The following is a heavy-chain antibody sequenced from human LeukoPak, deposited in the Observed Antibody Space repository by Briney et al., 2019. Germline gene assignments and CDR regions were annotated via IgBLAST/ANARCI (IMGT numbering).Heavy chain of an antibody. CDR3: ARVFHQRGYDSSGYNYVPFAY. D-gene: IGHD3-22*01. CDR2: INPSGGST. V-gene: IGHV1-46*03. J-gene: IGHJ4*02. CDR1: GYTFTSYY. Sequence: ASVKVSCKASGYTFTSYYMHWVRQAPGQGLEWMGIINPSGGSTSYAQKFQGRVTMTRDMSTSTVYMELSSLRSEDTAVYYCARVFHQRGYDSSGYNYVPFAYWGQGTLVTVSS.